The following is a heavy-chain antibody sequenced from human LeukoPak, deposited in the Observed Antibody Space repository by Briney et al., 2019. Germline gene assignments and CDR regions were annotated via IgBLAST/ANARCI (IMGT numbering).Heavy chain of an antibody. CDR2: IDWDDDK. D-gene: IGHD4/OR15-4a*01. V-gene: IGHV2-70*11. J-gene: IGHJ4*02. CDR1: GLSLSTRGMC. Sequence: SGPSLMKPSPALTLTFTVSGLSLSTRGMCVSWIRQPPGKDLEWLTRIDWDDDKYYNTSLRTRVTISKDTSKNQVVLTMTNMDPVDTATYYCARNRNRDSGAYFEYWGQGTLVTVSS. CDR3: ARNRNRDSGAYFEY.